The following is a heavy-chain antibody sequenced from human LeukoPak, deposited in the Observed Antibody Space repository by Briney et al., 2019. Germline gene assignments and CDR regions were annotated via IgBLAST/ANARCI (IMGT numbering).Heavy chain of an antibody. CDR2: IYYSGST. CDR1: GGSISSSSYY. V-gene: IGHV4-39*01. CDR3: ARSYLTGYGY. J-gene: IGHJ4*02. D-gene: IGHD3-9*01. Sequence: PSETLSLTCTVSGGSISSSSYYWGWIRQPPGKGLEWIGSIYYSGSTYYNPSLKSRVTISVDTSKNQFSLKLSSVTAADTAVYYCARSYLTGYGYWGQGTLVTVSS.